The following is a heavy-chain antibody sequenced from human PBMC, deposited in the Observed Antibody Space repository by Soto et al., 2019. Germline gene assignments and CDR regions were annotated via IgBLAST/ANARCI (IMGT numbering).Heavy chain of an antibody. V-gene: IGHV3-15*07. J-gene: IGHJ4*02. CDR2: IKSKTDGGAT. CDR3: TTLTMIVVHFDY. D-gene: IGHD3-22*01. Sequence: GGSLRLSCAASDFTFSNAWMNWVRQAPGKGLEWVGRIKSKTDGGATDYAAPVKGRFTISRDDSKNTLYLQMNSLKTEDTAVYYCTTLTMIVVHFDYWGQGTLVTVSS. CDR1: DFTFSNAW.